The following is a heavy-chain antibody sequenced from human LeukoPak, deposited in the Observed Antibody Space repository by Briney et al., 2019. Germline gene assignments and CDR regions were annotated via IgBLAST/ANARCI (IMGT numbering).Heavy chain of an antibody. CDR3: ASFSFVYYGMDV. CDR1: GDSVSSNSAA. CDR2: TYYRSKWYN. J-gene: IGHJ6*02. V-gene: IGHV6-1*01. Sequence: SQTLSLTCAISGDSVSSNSAAWNWLRQSPSRGLEWLGRTYYRSKWYNDYAVSVKSRITINPDTSKNQFSLQLNSVTPEDTAVYYCASFSFVYYGMDVWGQGTTVTVSS.